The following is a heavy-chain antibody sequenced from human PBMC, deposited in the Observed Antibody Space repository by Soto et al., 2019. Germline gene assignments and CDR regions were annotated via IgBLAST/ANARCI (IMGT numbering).Heavy chain of an antibody. CDR2: IKSKTDGGTA. V-gene: IGHV3-15*07. CDR1: GVTLTNVW. CDR3: SHGYYQYFES. Sequence: GGSLRLSCAVSGVTLTNVWMNWVRQAPGKGPEWVGRIKSKTDGGTADYAAPVKGRFTISRDDSENTLYLQMNSLKTEDTAVYYCSHGYYQYFESWGQGTLVTVSS. D-gene: IGHD5-18*01. J-gene: IGHJ4*02.